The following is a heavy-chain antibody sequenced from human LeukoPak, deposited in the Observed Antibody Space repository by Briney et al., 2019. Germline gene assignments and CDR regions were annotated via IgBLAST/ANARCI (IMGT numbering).Heavy chain of an antibody. CDR3: AREACSGGSCPGND. J-gene: IGHJ4*02. V-gene: IGHV1-18*01. D-gene: IGHD2-15*01. Sequence: ASVKVSCKASGYPFTTYGINWVRQAPGQGLDWMGWISAYSGDTNYAQSLQDRVTMTTDTSTGTAYMELRSLRSDATAVYFCAREACSGGSCPGNDWGQGTLVTVSS. CDR1: GYPFTTYG. CDR2: ISAYSGDT.